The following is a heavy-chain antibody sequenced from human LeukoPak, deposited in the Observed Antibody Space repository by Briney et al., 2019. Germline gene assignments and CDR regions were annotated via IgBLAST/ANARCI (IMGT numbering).Heavy chain of an antibody. Sequence: ASVKVSCKASGYTFTSYGISWVRQAPGQGLEWMGWISAYNGNTNYAQKLQGRVTMTTDTSTSTAYMELRSLRSDDTAVYYCAREQTRQYDFWSGYLNSYYYYMDVWGKGTTVTVSS. CDR3: AREQTRQYDFWSGYLNSYYYYMDV. D-gene: IGHD3-3*01. J-gene: IGHJ6*03. V-gene: IGHV1-18*01. CDR1: GYTFTSYG. CDR2: ISAYNGNT.